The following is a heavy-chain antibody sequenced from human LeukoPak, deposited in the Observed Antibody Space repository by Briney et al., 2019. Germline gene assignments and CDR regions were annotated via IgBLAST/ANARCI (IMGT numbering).Heavy chain of an antibody. D-gene: IGHD3-10*01. CDR2: ISAYNGST. V-gene: IGHV1-18*01. Sequence: GASVKVSCKASGYIFLTYGFTWVRQAPGQGLEWMGWISAYNGSTSYAHKFQGRVTMTTDTSTSTVYMELRSLRSDDTAVYYCASGELWFGDIRAFDIWGQGTMVTVSS. CDR1: GYIFLTYG. CDR3: ASGELWFGDIRAFDI. J-gene: IGHJ3*02.